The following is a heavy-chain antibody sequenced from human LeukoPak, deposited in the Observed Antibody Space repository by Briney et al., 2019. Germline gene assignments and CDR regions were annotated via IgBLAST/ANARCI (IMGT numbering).Heavy chain of an antibody. CDR3: ARDPQHIVVVTVWNGWFDP. J-gene: IGHJ5*02. V-gene: IGHV3-30*04. CDR2: ISYDGSNK. D-gene: IGHD2-21*02. Sequence: GGSLRLSCAASGFTFSSYAMHWVRQAPGKGLEWVAVISYDGSNKYYADSVKGRFTISRDNSKNTLYLQMNSLRAEDTAVYYCARDPQHIVVVTVWNGWFDPWGQGTLVTVSS. CDR1: GFTFSSYA.